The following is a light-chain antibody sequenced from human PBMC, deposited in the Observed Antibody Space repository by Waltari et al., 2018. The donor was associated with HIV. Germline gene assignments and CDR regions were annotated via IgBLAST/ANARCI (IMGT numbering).Light chain of an antibody. Sequence: QPVLPQPPTASGPPGHGVTISCSGSNSNIGTNSVYRYQHLPGMAPKLLIYRKNRRPSGIPVRFSGSRSGTSASLAISGLRSEDEADYYCATWDDSLIWVFGGGTKLTVL. CDR1: NSNIGTNS. J-gene: IGLJ3*02. CDR3: ATWDDSLIWV. CDR2: RKN. V-gene: IGLV1-47*01.